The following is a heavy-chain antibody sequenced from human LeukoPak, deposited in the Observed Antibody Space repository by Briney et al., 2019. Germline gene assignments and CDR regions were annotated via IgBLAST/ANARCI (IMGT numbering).Heavy chain of an antibody. CDR2: INNDGTAT. Sequence: PGGSLRLSCAASGFTFNYFWMHWGPQVAGMGLVWVSGINNDGTATYYADSVKGRFTISRDNAKNTVYLQMNGLRAEDTTVYYCATVSEYWGQGTLVTVSS. CDR3: ATVSEY. V-gene: IGHV3-74*01. J-gene: IGHJ4*02. CDR1: GFTFNYFW.